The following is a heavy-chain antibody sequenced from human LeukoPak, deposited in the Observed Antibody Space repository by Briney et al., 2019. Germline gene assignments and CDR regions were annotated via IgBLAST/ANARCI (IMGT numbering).Heavy chain of an antibody. D-gene: IGHD2-8*01. CDR3: ARYCTNGVCPLYYFDY. CDR2: IYYSGST. V-gene: IGHV4-31*03. CDR1: GGSISSGGYY. J-gene: IGHJ4*02. Sequence: SETLSLTCTVSGGSISSGGYYWSWIRQHPGKGLEWIGYIYYSGSTYYNPSLKSRVTISVDTSKNQFSLKLSSVTAADTAVYYCARYCTNGVCPLYYFDYWGQGTLVTVSS.